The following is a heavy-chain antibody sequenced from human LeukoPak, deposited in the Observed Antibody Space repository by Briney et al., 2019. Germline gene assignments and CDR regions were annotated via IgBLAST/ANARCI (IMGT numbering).Heavy chain of an antibody. CDR3: ARDLKYSYGFVD. CDR1: GFTFSNYW. Sequence: GRSLRLSCATSGFTFSNYWMSWVRQAPGKGLEWVANIRQDGNEKYYMDSVRVRFTISRDNAKSSLYLQMNSLRAEDTAVYFCARDLKYSYGFVDWGQGTLVTVSS. J-gene: IGHJ4*02. V-gene: IGHV3-7*01. CDR2: IRQDGNEK. D-gene: IGHD5-18*01.